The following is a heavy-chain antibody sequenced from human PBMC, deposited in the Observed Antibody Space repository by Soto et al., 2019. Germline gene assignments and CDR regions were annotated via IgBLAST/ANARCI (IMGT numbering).Heavy chain of an antibody. CDR3: ARYDAESGSNKIDP. Sequence: QVKLQESGPGLVKPSETLSVTCTVSGGSVSSRSHFWSWIRQPPGGGLQWIGYIFYSGSTNYNPSLKRRDTLSVDTSRNQFSLRLTSVTAADTAFYYCARYDAESGSNKIDPWGQGTLVTVSS. CDR1: GGSVSSRSHF. CDR2: IFYSGST. V-gene: IGHV4-61*01. D-gene: IGHD5-12*01. J-gene: IGHJ5*02.